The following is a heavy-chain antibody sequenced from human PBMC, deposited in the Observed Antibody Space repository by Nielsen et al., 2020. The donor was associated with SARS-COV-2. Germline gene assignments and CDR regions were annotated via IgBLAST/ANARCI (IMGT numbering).Heavy chain of an antibody. V-gene: IGHV5-10-1*01. CDR3: ARHEEAAASNYHYYGMDV. D-gene: IGHD2-2*01. J-gene: IGHJ6*02. CDR2: IDPSDSYS. Sequence: VRQMPGKGLEWMGTIDPSDSYSNYSPSFQGHVTISADKSISTAYLQWSSLKASDTAMYYCARHEEAAASNYHYYGMDVWGQGTTVTVSS.